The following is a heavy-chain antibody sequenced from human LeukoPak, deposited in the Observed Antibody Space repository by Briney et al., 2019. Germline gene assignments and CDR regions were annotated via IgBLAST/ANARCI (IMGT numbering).Heavy chain of an antibody. CDR2: IYHSGTT. V-gene: IGHV4-4*02. CDR1: GDPFSSNYW. J-gene: IGHJ6*02. D-gene: IGHD2-15*01. Sequence: SETLSLTCAVSGDPFSSNYWWNWVRQSPGKGLEWIGEIYHSGTTNYNPSLKSRVSISLDKSKNQLSLKVNSVTAADTAVYYCAGDRGGLTYGKDIWGRGTTVTVSS. CDR3: AGDRGGLTYGKDI.